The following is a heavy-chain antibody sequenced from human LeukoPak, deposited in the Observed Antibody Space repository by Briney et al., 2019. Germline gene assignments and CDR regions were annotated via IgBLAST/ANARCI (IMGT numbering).Heavy chain of an antibody. Sequence: PGGSLRLSCAASGFTFSSYAMSWVRQAPGKGLEWVSAISGSGGSTYYADSVKGRFTISRDNSKNTLYLQMNSLRAEDTAVYYCAKGRGLYDISGYDAFDIWGQGTMVSVSS. J-gene: IGHJ3*02. CDR1: GFTFSSYA. CDR3: AKGRGLYDISGYDAFDI. CDR2: ISGSGGST. V-gene: IGHV3-23*01. D-gene: IGHD3-22*01.